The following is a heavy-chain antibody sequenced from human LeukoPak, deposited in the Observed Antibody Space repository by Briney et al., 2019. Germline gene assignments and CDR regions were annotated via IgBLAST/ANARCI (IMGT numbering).Heavy chain of an antibody. D-gene: IGHD6-13*01. V-gene: IGHV3-23*01. Sequence: GGSLRLSCTASGFTFSSDAMTWVRQAPGKGLEWVSGISGRGDSAFYADSVKGRFTISRDNSKNTLYLQMNSLRAEDTAVYYCAILSGIAAADSGAFDIWGQGTMVTVSS. J-gene: IGHJ3*02. CDR3: AILSGIAAADSGAFDI. CDR1: GFTFSSDA. CDR2: ISGRGDSA.